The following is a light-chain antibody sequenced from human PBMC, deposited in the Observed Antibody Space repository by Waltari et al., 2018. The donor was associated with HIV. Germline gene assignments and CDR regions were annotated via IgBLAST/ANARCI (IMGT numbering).Light chain of an antibody. V-gene: IGKV6-21*01. J-gene: IGKJ1*01. CDR1: QSIGSS. CDR2: YAS. Sequence: EIVLTQSPDFQSVTPKEKVTIPCRASQSIGSSLHWYQQKPGQSPKLLIKYASQTFSGVPSRFSGSKSGTEFTLTISSLEPGDAATYFCHQSSGLPRTFGQGTKVEI. CDR3: HQSSGLPRT.